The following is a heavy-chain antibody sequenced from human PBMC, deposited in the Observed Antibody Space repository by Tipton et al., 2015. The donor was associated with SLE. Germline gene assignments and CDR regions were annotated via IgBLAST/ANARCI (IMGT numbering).Heavy chain of an antibody. D-gene: IGHD3-16*01. CDR3: ARMEGMITYGGIAGL. Sequence: TLSLTCTVSGGSINTPDYYWGWIRQSPGKGLGWIANIYYSGSPYYNPSLESRVTISVDTSKSHFSLKLTSVTAADTAVYYCARMEGMITYGGIAGLWGQGTVVTVSS. CDR2: IYYSGSP. V-gene: IGHV4-39*02. J-gene: IGHJ4*02. CDR1: GGSINTPDYY.